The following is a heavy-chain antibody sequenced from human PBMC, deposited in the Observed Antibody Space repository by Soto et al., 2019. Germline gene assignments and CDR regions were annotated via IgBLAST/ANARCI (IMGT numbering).Heavy chain of an antibody. CDR3: ARLNKPGWFDP. CDR1: SGSIISSNYY. V-gene: IGHV4-39*01. Sequence: PSETLSLTCTVSSGSIISSNYYWAWIRQPPEKGLEWIATIYYSGGTYYSPSLKSRVTISVDTSKNQFSLRLASVTAADTAVYYCARLNKPGWFDPWGQGTLVTVSS. CDR2: IYYSGGT. J-gene: IGHJ5*02.